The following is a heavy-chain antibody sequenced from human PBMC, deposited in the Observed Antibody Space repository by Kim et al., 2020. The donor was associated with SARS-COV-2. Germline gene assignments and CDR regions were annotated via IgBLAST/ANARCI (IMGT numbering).Heavy chain of an antibody. V-gene: IGHV4-31*03. D-gene: IGHD2-2*01. CDR1: GGSISSGGYY. Sequence: SETLSLTCTVSGGSISSGGYYWSWIRQHPGKGLEWIGYIYYSGSTYYNPSLKSRVTISVDTSKNQFSLKLSSVTAADTAVYYCARAVISVVPAASFDYWGQGTLVTVSS. CDR3: ARAVISVVPAASFDY. CDR2: IYYSGST. J-gene: IGHJ4*02.